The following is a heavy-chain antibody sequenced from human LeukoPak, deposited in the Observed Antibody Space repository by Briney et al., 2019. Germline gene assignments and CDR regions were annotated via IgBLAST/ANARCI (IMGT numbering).Heavy chain of an antibody. V-gene: IGHV3-23*01. J-gene: IGHJ4*02. Sequence: GGSLTLSCAASGFTFSYHWMTWVRQAPGKGLEWVSAISGSGGSTYYADSVKGRFTISRDNSKNTLYLQMNSLRAEDTAVYYCAKATYYDFWSGRPFDYWGQGTLVTVSS. CDR1: GFTFSYHW. CDR2: ISGSGGST. D-gene: IGHD3-3*01. CDR3: AKATYYDFWSGRPFDY.